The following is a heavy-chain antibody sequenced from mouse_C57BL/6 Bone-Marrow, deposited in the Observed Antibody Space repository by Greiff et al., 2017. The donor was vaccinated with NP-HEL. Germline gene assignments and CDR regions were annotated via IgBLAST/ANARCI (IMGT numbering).Heavy chain of an antibody. V-gene: IGHV14-4*01. D-gene: IGHD2-4*01. Sequence: EVQLPQSGAELVRPGASVKLSCTASVFHIHDAYMHWVPQRPEQGLEWIGLIDPENGDTDYASKFQGKATITADTSSNTAYLQLSSLTSEDTAVYYCTSYDYGGYWGQGTTLTVSS. CDR2: IDPENGDT. CDR3: TSYDYGGY. J-gene: IGHJ2*01. CDR1: VFHIHDAY.